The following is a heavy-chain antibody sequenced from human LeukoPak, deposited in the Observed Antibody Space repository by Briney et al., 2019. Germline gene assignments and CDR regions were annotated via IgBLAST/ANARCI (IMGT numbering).Heavy chain of an antibody. D-gene: IGHD3-3*01. CDR2: INPNSGGT. CDR3: AIGLDKYDYWSGYFLAY. CDR1: GYTFTGYY. Sequence: ASVKVSCKASGYTFTGYYMYWLRQAPGQGLEWMGWINPNSGGTNYAQTFQGRVTMTRDTSISTAYMELSRLRSDDTAVYYCAIGLDKYDYWSGYFLAYWGQRTLVTVSS. V-gene: IGHV1-2*02. J-gene: IGHJ4*02.